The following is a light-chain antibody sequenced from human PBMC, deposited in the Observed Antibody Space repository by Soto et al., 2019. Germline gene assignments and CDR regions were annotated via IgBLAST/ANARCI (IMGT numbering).Light chain of an antibody. CDR1: QSISSY. V-gene: IGKV1-39*01. CDR3: KQKDT. Sequence: DIQMTQSPSSLSASVGDRVTITCRASQSISSYLNWYQQKPEKAPKLLIYAASSLQSGVPSRFSGGGSGTDFSLTISSLQLEDFATYYWKQKDTFGPGNKVDIK. J-gene: IGKJ3*01. CDR2: AAS.